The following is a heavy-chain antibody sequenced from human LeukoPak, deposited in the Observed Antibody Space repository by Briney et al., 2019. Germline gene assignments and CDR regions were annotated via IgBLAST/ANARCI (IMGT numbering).Heavy chain of an antibody. J-gene: IGHJ5*02. V-gene: IGHV4-34*01. Sequence: SETLSLTCAVYGGSFSGYYWSWIRQPPGKGLERIGEINHSGSTNYNPSLKSRLTISVDRSENQLSLTLTSVTAADTAIYYCAKMSSASNWFDPWGPGTPVTVSS. CDR1: GGSFSGYY. CDR3: AKMSSASNWFDP. CDR2: INHSGST. D-gene: IGHD6-19*01.